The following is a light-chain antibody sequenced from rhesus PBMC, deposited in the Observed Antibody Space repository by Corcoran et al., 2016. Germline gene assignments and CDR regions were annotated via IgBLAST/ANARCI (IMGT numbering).Light chain of an antibody. J-gene: IGKJ3*01. Sequence: DIQMTQSPSSLSAFVGDRVTITCRASENVTNYLNWYHQKPGKAPEFLIYRASTLQTGVPSRFTGSGSGTELCFTISSLQPEDVGTYYCQHGYGTPFTFGPGTKLDIK. CDR1: ENVTNY. CDR3: QHGYGTPFT. CDR2: RAS. V-gene: IGKV1-74*01.